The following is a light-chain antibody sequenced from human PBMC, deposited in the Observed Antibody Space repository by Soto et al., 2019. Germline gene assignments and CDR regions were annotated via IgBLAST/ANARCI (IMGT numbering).Light chain of an antibody. CDR1: QRINNW. CDR2: GAS. V-gene: IGKV1-5*01. J-gene: IGKJ1*01. Sequence: DIQITQSPLTLSASIGDRVTITCRASQRINNWLAWYQQKPGKPPKLLLYGASSRDSGVPPRFSGSGSGTEFTLTISSLQPDDFATYYCQQYNRYSGMFGQGTKVEVK. CDR3: QQYNRYSGM.